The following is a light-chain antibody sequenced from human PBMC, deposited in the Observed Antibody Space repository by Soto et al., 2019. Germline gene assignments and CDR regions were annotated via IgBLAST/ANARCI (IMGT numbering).Light chain of an antibody. V-gene: IGLV2-8*01. CDR2: EVN. CDR1: SSDIDAYHF. J-gene: IGLJ3*02. Sequence: QSALTQPPSASGSPGQSVTISCTGSSSDIDAYHFVSWYQQHPGKAPKLMIYEVNKRPSGVPDRFSGSKSGTTASLTVSGLQGDDEADYYCCSYAGNNNWVFGGGTKVTVL. CDR3: CSYAGNNNWV.